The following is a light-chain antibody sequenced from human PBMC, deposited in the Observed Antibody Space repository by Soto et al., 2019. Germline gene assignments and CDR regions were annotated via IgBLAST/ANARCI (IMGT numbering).Light chain of an antibody. Sequence: QSALTQPASVSGSPGQSITISCTGTSSDVGAYNFVSWYQQHPGKAPKLMISHVSDRPSGLSHRFSGSKSGNTASLTISGLQAEDEADYYFASHSGSNTFVFGGGTKLTVL. CDR3: ASHSGSNTFV. V-gene: IGLV2-14*03. CDR1: SSDVGAYNF. J-gene: IGLJ1*01. CDR2: HVS.